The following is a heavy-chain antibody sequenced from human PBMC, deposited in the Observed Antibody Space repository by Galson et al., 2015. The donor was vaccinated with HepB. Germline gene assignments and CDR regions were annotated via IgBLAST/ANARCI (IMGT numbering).Heavy chain of an antibody. D-gene: IGHD1-14*01. J-gene: IGHJ4*02. CDR1: GLTFSHYS. CDR2: ISPHGNTT. CDR3: ASAPDQYFDH. Sequence: SVKVSCKASGLTFSHYSMHWVRQAPGQGLEWIGIISPHGNTTIYAQNFQGRVTMTRDTSTSTVYMELSSLRSEDTAVYYCASAPDQYFDHWGQGTRVTASS. V-gene: IGHV1-46*01.